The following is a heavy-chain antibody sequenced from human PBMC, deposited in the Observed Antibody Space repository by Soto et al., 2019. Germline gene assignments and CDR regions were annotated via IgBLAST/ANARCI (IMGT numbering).Heavy chain of an antibody. CDR3: ARGLYYGDPGGY. V-gene: IGHV1-69*02. CDR1: GGTFSSYT. CDR2: IIPILGIA. Sequence: QVQLVQSGAEVKKPGSSVKVSCKASGGTFSSYTISWVRQAPGQGLAWMGRIIPILGIANYAQKFQGRVTITADKSTSTAYMELSSLRAEDTAVYYCARGLYYGDPGGYWGQGTLVTVSS. D-gene: IGHD4-17*01. J-gene: IGHJ4*02.